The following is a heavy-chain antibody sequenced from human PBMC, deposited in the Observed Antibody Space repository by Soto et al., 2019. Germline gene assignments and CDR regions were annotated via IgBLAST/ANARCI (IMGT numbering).Heavy chain of an antibody. Sequence: LSLTCAVSGDSINNSLCWNWVRQPPEKGLEWIGQMSHSGSTNYNPSLTSRVTISVDKSKKHFSLKLTSVTAADTAVYYCARGGIRYYDFWSGRGPLYYYYGMDVWGQGTTVTVSS. J-gene: IGHJ6*02. CDR3: ARGGIRYYDFWSGRGPLYYYYGMDV. D-gene: IGHD3-3*01. CDR1: GDSINNSLC. V-gene: IGHV4-4*02. CDR2: MSHSGST.